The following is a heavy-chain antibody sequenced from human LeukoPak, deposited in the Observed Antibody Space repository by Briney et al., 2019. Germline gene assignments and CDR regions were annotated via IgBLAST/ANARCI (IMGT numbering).Heavy chain of an antibody. D-gene: IGHD3-22*01. CDR2: IWYDGSND. CDR3: ARSIPRYDGSAYYPDY. V-gene: IGHV3-33*01. Sequence: PGRSLRLSCAASGFTFSGYGMHWVRQAPGKGLEWVAVIWYDGSNDGYADSVKGRFTISRDNSKSTLYLQMNSLRAEDTAIYYCARSIPRYDGSAYYPDYWGQGTLVTVSS. J-gene: IGHJ4*02. CDR1: GFTFSGYG.